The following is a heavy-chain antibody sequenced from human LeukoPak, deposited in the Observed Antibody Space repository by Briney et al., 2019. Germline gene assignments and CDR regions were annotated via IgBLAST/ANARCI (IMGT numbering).Heavy chain of an antibody. CDR1: GFTFSSYG. CDR3: ARGGTYTVDY. V-gene: IGHV3-33*01. CDR2: IWYDGSNK. Sequence: GGSLRLSCAASGFTFSSYGMHWVRQAPGKGLEWVAVIWYDGSNKYYADSVKGRFTVSRDNAKNSMYLQMNSLRAEDTAVYYCARGGTYTVDYWGQGTLVTVSS. J-gene: IGHJ4*02.